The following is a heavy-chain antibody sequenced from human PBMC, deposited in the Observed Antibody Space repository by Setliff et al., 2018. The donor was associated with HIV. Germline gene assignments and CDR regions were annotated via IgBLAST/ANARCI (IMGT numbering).Heavy chain of an antibody. J-gene: IGHJ3*02. CDR2: IYYSGNT. CDR3: ARGEQQLVRNAFDI. V-gene: IGHV4-39*07. Sequence: SETLSLTCSVSGGSISSSRYYWGWIRQPPGKGLEWIGSIYYSGNTYYNPSLRSRVTISVDTSKNQFSLRLSSVTAADTAVYYCARGEQQLVRNAFDIWGQGTMVTVSS. D-gene: IGHD6-13*01. CDR1: GGSISSSRYY.